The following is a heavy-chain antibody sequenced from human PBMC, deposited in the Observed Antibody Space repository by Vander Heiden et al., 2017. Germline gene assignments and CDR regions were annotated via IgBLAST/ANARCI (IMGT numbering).Heavy chain of an antibody. CDR3: ATETRAAAGRGWFDP. V-gene: IGHV3-30-3*01. CDR1: GFTFRSYA. J-gene: IGHJ5*02. D-gene: IGHD6-25*01. Sequence: QVQLVESGGGVVQPGRSLRLSCAASGFTFRSYAMHWVRQAPGKGLEWVAVISYDGSNKYYADSGKGRFTISRDNAKNTLYLQMNRLRAEETAVYYCATETRAAAGRGWFDPWGQGTMVTVSS. CDR2: ISYDGSNK.